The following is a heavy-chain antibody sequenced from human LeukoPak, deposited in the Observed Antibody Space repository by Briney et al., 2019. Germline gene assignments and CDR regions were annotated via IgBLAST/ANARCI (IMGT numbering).Heavy chain of an antibody. D-gene: IGHD3-10*01. CDR1: GFTVSSNY. Sequence: GGSLRLSCAASGFTVSSNYMSWVRQAPGKGLEWVSVIYSGGSTYYADSVKGRFTISRDNSKNTLYLQMNSLRAEDTAVYYCALFRGSGTYYFDYWGRGTLVTVSS. CDR3: ALFRGSGTYYFDY. V-gene: IGHV3-53*01. J-gene: IGHJ4*02. CDR2: IYSGGST.